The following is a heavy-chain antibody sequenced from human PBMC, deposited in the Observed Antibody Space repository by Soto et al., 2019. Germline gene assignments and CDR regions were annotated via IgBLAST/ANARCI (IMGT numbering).Heavy chain of an antibody. V-gene: IGHV3-23*01. CDR3: GRLKTGYALYYFDY. CDR2: ISGSGGAT. J-gene: IGHJ4*02. CDR1: GFIFTEYG. D-gene: IGHD3-9*01. Sequence: EVQLLESGGGVVQPGGSLRLSCAASGFIFTEYGMSWVRQAPGKGLEWVSGISGSGGATYYADSVQGRFTISKDFYKNTLFLQMSGLRAEDTAVYFCGRLKTGYALYYFDYWGQGSLVTVSS.